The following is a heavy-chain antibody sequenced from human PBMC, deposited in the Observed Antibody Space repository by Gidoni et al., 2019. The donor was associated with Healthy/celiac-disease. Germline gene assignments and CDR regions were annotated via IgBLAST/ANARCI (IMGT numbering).Heavy chain of an antibody. CDR3: ARDLFHKRMGPFDY. CDR1: GFTFSSYA. V-gene: IGHV3-30-3*01. Sequence: QVQLVESGGGVVQPGRSLSLSCAASGFTFSSYAMHWVRQAPGKGLEWVAVISYDGSNKYYADSVKGRFTISRDNSKNTLYLQMNSLRAEDTAVYYCARDLFHKRMGPFDYWGQGTLVTVSS. D-gene: IGHD1-26*01. J-gene: IGHJ4*02. CDR2: ISYDGSNK.